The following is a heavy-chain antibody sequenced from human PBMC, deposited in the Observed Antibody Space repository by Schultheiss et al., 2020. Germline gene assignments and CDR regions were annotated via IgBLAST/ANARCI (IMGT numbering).Heavy chain of an antibody. CDR3: ARDSRRNVLLWFRELSITPGDAFDI. CDR1: GFTFNSYG. V-gene: IGHV3-30*12. CDR2: ISYDGSNK. J-gene: IGHJ3*02. D-gene: IGHD3-10*01. Sequence: GGSLRLSCAASGFTFNSYGFHWVRQAPGKGLEWVAVISYDGSNKYYADSVKGRFTISRDNSKNTLYLQMNSLRAEDTAVYYCARDSRRNVLLWFRELSITPGDAFDIWGKGTMVTVSS.